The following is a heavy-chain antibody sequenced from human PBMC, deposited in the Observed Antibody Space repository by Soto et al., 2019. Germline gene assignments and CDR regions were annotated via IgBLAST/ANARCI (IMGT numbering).Heavy chain of an antibody. CDR1: EFTFSSYS. CDR3: ARIRYSSSSYYMDV. CDR2: ISSGSSYI. Sequence: GGSLRLSCAASEFTFSSYSMNWVRQAPGKGLEWVSSISSGSSYIYYADSVKGRFTISRDNAKNSLYLQMNSLRAEDTAVYYCARIRYSSSSYYMDVWGKGTTVTVSS. J-gene: IGHJ6*03. D-gene: IGHD6-13*01. V-gene: IGHV3-21*01.